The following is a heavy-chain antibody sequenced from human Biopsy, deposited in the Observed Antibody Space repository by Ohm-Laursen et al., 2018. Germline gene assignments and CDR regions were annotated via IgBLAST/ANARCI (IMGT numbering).Heavy chain of an antibody. CDR2: IDYRGST. Sequence: SDTLSLTCTVSSGSISSYYWSWIRQPPGKGLEWIGYIDYRGSTKYNPSVKSRVTISVDTSKNQFSLKLNSVTAADTAVYFCARDSRGGHLNTTLITGKNLDSWGQGILVTVSS. V-gene: IGHV4-59*01. D-gene: IGHD3-16*01. CDR1: SGSISSYY. CDR3: ARDSRGGHLNTTLITGKNLDS. J-gene: IGHJ4*02.